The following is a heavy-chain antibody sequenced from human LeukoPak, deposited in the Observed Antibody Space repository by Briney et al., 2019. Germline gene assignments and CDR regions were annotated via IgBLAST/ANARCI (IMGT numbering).Heavy chain of an antibody. J-gene: IGHJ4*02. CDR1: GFTFSSYA. CDR3: AKDPDSSGWYDFDY. CDR2: ISGGGGST. D-gene: IGHD6-19*01. Sequence: PGGSLRLSCAASGFTFSSYAMSWVRQAPGKGLEWVSAISGGGGSTYYADSVKGRFTISRDNSKNTLYLQMNSLRAEDTAVYYCAKDPDSSGWYDFDYWGQGTLVTVSS. V-gene: IGHV3-23*01.